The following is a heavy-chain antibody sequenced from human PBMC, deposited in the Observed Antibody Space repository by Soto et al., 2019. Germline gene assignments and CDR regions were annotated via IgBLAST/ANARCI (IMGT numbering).Heavy chain of an antibody. CDR3: GRGLIWSGYAY. CDR2: INHSGST. V-gene: IGHV4-34*01. D-gene: IGHD3-3*01. CDR1: GGSFSGYY. Sequence: PSETLSLTCAVYGGSFSGYYWSWIRQPPGKGLEWIGEINHSGSTNYNPSLKSRVTISVDTSKNQFSLKLSSVTAADTAVYYCGRGLIWSGYAYWGQGTLVTVSS. J-gene: IGHJ4*02.